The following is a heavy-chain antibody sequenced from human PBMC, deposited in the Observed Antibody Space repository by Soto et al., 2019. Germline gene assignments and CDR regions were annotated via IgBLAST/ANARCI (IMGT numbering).Heavy chain of an antibody. CDR2: ISGSGGST. CDR1: GFTFSSYA. Sequence: GGSLRLSCAASGFTFSSYAMSWVRQAPGKGLEWVSAISGSGGSTYYADSVKGRFTISRDNSKNTLYLQMNSLRAEDTAVYYCAKPRAEGTYRGYFDYWGQGTLVTVSS. D-gene: IGHD3-10*01. CDR3: AKPRAEGTYRGYFDY. J-gene: IGHJ4*02. V-gene: IGHV3-23*01.